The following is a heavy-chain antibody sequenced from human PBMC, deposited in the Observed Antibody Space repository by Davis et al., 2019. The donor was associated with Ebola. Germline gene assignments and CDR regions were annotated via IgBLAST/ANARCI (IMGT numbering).Heavy chain of an antibody. J-gene: IGHJ6*02. V-gene: IGHV2-70*11. CDR3: ARILSDYDFWSGYYGPRLYYYYGMDV. CDR2: IDWDDDK. Sequence: SGPTLVKPTQTLTLTCTFSGFSLSTSGMCVSWIRQPPGKALEWLARIDWDDDKYYSTSLKTRLTISKDTSKNQVVLTMTNMDPVDTATYYCARILSDYDFWSGYYGPRLYYYYGMDVWGQGTTVTVSS. D-gene: IGHD3-3*01. CDR1: GFSLSTSGMC.